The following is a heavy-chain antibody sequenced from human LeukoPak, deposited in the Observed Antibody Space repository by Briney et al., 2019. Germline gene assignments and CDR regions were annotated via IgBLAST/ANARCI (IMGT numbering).Heavy chain of an antibody. CDR3: ARDRRDFWSGYSLYYYYGMDV. Sequence: PSETLSLTCAVYGGSFSSDYWSWIRQPPGKGLKWIGYIYYSGSTNYNPSLKSRVTISVDTSKHQFSLKLSSVTAADTAVYYCARDRRDFWSGYSLYYYYGMDVWGQGTTVTVSS. V-gene: IGHV4-59*01. D-gene: IGHD3-3*01. J-gene: IGHJ6*02. CDR2: IYYSGST. CDR1: GGSFSSDY.